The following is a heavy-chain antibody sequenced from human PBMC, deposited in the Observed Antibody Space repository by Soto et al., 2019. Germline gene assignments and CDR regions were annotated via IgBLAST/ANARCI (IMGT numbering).Heavy chain of an antibody. Sequence: EVQLVESGGGLVQPGGSLRLSCAVSRFSLSSHWMHWVRQAPGKGLVWVSRINSDESSRTYADSVKGRFTISRDNAKNTLYLQMNNLRVDDTAVYYCARDSAALPFDHWGQGTLVTVPS. J-gene: IGHJ4*02. CDR3: ARDSAALPFDH. CDR1: RFSLSSHW. D-gene: IGHD3-10*01. CDR2: INSDESSR. V-gene: IGHV3-74*03.